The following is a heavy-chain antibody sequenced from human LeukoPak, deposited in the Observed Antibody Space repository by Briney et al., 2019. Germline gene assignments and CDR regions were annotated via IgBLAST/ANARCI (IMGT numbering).Heavy chain of an antibody. CDR3: ARSGSDYYYGMDV. V-gene: IGHV3-33*01. CDR1: GFTFSSYG. CDR2: IWYDGSNK. Sequence: GRSLRLSCAASGFTFSSYGMHWVRQAPGKGLEWVAVIWYDGSNKYYADSVKGRFTISRDNSKNTLYLQMNSLRAEDTAVYYCARSGSDYYYGMDVWGQGTTVTVSS. D-gene: IGHD1-26*01. J-gene: IGHJ6*02.